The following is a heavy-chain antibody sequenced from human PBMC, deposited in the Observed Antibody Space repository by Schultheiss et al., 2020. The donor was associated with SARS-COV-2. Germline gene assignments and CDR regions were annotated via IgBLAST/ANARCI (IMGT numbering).Heavy chain of an antibody. CDR3: ARRGHPYYYGMDV. CDR2: IYPGDSDT. D-gene: IGHD3-16*01. J-gene: IGHJ6*02. CDR1: EDSLTNYW. V-gene: IGHV5-51*01. Sequence: GESLKISCKGSEDSLTNYWIAWVRQMPGKGLEWMGIIYPGDSDTRYSPSFQGQVTISADKSISTAYLQWSSLKASDTAMYYCARRGHPYYYGMDVWGQGTTVTVSS.